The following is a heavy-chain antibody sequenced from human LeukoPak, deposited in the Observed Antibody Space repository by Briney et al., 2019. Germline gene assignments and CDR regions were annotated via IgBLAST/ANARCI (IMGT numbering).Heavy chain of an antibody. J-gene: IGHJ6*02. V-gene: IGHV3-53*01. CDR1: GLTVSSSY. CDR3: AKDLHYYVAMDV. D-gene: IGHD3-10*02. CDR2: IYNDGST. Sequence: GGALRLSCAASGLTVSSSYMSWVRQAPAKGLEWVSIIYNDGSTYYADSMKGRFTISRDNSKNTLYLQVNSLRAEDTALYYCAKDLHYYVAMDVWGQGTAVTVSS.